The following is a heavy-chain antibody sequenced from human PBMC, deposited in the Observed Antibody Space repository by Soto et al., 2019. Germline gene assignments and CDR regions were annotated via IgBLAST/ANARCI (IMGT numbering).Heavy chain of an antibody. D-gene: IGHD1-1*01. J-gene: IGHJ4*02. V-gene: IGHV1-3*04. CDR3: VRFSGIPV. Sequence: QVQLVQSGPEVKKPGASVKVSCKTSGYTFTYYALHWVRQAPGQGLEWMGWINTGNGKTKYSQNFQGRITISSETSAPTLYMELSSLRSEDTTVYYCVRFSGIPVWGQGTLVTVSS. CDR2: INTGNGKT. CDR1: GYTFTYYA.